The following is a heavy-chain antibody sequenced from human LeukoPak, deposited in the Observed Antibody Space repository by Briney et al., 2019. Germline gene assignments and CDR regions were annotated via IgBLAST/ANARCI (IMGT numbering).Heavy chain of an antibody. Sequence: GGSLRLSCAASGFTFSSYAMSWVRQAPGRGLEWVSAISGSGGSTSYAQKFQGRVTMTRDTSTSTVYMELSSLRSEDTAVYYCARGRQQLGRRHLDYWGQGTLVTVSS. CDR3: ARGRQQLGRRHLDY. D-gene: IGHD6-13*01. J-gene: IGHJ4*02. V-gene: IGHV3-23*01. CDR1: GFTFSSYA. CDR2: ISGSGGST.